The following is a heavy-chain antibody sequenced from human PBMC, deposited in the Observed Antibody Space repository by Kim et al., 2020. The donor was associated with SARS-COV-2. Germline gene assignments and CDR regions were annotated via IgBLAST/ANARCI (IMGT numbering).Heavy chain of an antibody. J-gene: IGHJ4*02. V-gene: IGHV3-15*01. CDR2: IKSKTDGETT. D-gene: IGHD3-10*01. CDR1: GFSFSDAW. CDR3: STRQRGDGYGLLDY. Sequence: GGSLRLSCAASGFSFSDAWMNWARQAPGKGLEWVGRIKSKTDGETTPYAAPVEGRFTISRQDSRNTPYLQMNSLKTEDTAVYYCSTRQRGDGYGLLDYWGQGTLVTVSS.